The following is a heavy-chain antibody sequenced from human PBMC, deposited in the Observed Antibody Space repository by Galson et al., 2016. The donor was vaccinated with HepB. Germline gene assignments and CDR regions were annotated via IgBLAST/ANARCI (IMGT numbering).Heavy chain of an antibody. J-gene: IGHJ1*01. CDR1: GYTFTSYQ. CDR2: INPTGGST. V-gene: IGHV1-46*01. D-gene: IGHD1-1*01. CDR3: ARDPDTTGDF. Sequence: SVKVSCKASGYTFTSYQMHWVRQAPGQGLEWMGIINPTGGSTIYAEKFQGRLTMTRDKSTSTFYMDLSSLRSEDTAIYYCARDPDTTGDFWGQGTLVTVPS.